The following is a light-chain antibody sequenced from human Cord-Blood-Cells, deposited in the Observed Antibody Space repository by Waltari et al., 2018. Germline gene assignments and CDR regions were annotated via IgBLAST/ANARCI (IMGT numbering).Light chain of an antibody. CDR2: DAS. CDR1: QDISNY. J-gene: IGKJ4*01. CDR3: QQYDNLPPLT. V-gene: IGKV1-33*01. Sequence: DIQMTQSPSSLSASVGDRVNITCQASQDISNYLNWYQQKPVKAPKLLIYDASNLETGVPSRFSGSGSGTDFTFTISSLQPEDIATYYCQQYDNLPPLTFGGGTKVEIK.